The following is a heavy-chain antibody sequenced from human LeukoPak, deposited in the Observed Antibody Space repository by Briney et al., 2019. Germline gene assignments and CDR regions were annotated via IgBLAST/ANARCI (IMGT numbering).Heavy chain of an antibody. V-gene: IGHV4-34*01. CDR2: INHSGST. CDR1: DGSFSGYY. CDR3: ARTTVRFSSYYFDY. Sequence: PSETLSLTCTVSDGSFSGYYWSWIRQPPGKGLEWIGEINHSGSTNYNPSLKSRVTISVDTSKNQFSLKLSSVTAADTAVYYCARTTVRFSSYYFDYWGQGTLVTVSS. J-gene: IGHJ4*02. D-gene: IGHD4-17*01.